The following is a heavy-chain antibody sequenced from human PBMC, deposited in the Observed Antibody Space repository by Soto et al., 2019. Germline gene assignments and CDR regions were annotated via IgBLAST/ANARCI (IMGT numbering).Heavy chain of an antibody. D-gene: IGHD3-16*01. J-gene: IGHJ4*02. V-gene: IGHV3-33*01. CDR2: IWYDGSNK. CDR3: ARGGMITFGGDPDYFDY. CDR1: GFTFSSYG. Sequence: QVQLVESGGGVVQPGRSLRLSCAASGFTFSSYGMHWVRQAPGKGLEWVAVIWYDGSNKYYADSVKGRFTISRDNSKNTLYLQMNSLRAEDTAVYYCARGGMITFGGDPDYFDYWGQGTLVTVSS.